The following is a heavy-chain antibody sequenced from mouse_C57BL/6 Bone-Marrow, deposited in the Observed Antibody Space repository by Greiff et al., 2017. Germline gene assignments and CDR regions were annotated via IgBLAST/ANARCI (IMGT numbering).Heavy chain of an antibody. J-gene: IGHJ4*01. CDR3: AIGGLRRAYYAMYY. CDR1: GYTFTSYW. D-gene: IGHD2-2*01. Sequence: QVQLQQPGAELVKPGASVKLSCKASGYTFTSYWMHWVKQRPGRGLEWIGRIDPTSGGTKYNEKFQSKATLTVDKPSSTAYMQLSSLTSEDSAVYYFAIGGLRRAYYAMYYWAQGTSVTGAS. V-gene: IGHV1-72*01. CDR2: IDPTSGGT.